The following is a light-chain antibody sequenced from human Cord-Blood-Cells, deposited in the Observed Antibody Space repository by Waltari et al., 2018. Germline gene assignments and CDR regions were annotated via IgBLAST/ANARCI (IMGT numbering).Light chain of an antibody. V-gene: IGLV3-21*04. Sequence: SYVLTQPPSVSVAPGKTARITCWGNNIGRNSVHWYQQNPGQTPVLVIYYDSDRPSGIPERFSGSNSGNTATLTISRVEAGDEADYYCQVWDSSSDHVVFGGGTKLTVL. CDR2: YDS. CDR1: NIGRNS. CDR3: QVWDSSSDHVV. J-gene: IGLJ2*01.